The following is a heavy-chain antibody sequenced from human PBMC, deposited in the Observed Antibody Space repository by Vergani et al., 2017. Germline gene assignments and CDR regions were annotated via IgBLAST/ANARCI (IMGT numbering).Heavy chain of an antibody. J-gene: IGHJ4*02. CDR2: ISYSGST. CDR1: GGSISSGGYY. Sequence: QVQLQESGPGLVKPSQTLSLTCTVSGGSISSGGYYWSWIRQHPGKGLEWIGYISYSGSTYYNPSLKGRVTISVDTSKNQFSLKLSSVTAADTAVYYCARDYSGELRYDYWGQGTLVTVSS. CDR3: ARDYSGELRYDY. V-gene: IGHV4-31*03. D-gene: IGHD1-26*01.